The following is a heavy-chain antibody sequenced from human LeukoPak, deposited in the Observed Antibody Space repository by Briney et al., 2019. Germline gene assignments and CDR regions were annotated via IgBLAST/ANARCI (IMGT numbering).Heavy chain of an antibody. CDR1: GGSISTYY. Sequence: PSETLPLTCTVSGGSISTYYWSWIRRPPGKGLEWIAYIHASGPTNYNPSLKSRITISVDTSNNQFSLKLSSVTAADTAVYYCARHDAGIAARPFDNWGQGTLVTVSS. V-gene: IGHV4-4*09. CDR2: IHASGPT. D-gene: IGHD6-6*01. CDR3: ARHDAGIAARPFDN. J-gene: IGHJ4*02.